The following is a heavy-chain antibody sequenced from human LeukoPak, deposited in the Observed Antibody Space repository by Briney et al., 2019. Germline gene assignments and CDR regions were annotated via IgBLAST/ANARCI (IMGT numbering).Heavy chain of an antibody. CDR3: ARGSGTMVRGLFDY. D-gene: IGHD3-10*01. J-gene: IGHJ4*02. CDR2: INHRGST. V-gene: IGHV4-34*01. CDR1: GGSFSGYY. Sequence: PSETLSLTCAVYGGSFSGYYWSWIRQPPGKGLEWIGEINHRGSTNYNPSLKSRVTVSLDTSKNQFSLKLSSVTAADTAVYYCARGSGTMVRGLFDYWGQGTLVTVSS.